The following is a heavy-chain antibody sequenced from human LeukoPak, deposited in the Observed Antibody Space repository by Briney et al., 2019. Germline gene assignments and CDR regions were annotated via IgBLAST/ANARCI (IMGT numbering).Heavy chain of an antibody. V-gene: IGHV3-7*01. CDR2: IKQDGSEK. D-gene: IGHD1-26*01. CDR3: ARDRWELSSGFDP. CDR1: GFTSSSYW. J-gene: IGHJ5*02. Sequence: GGSLRLSCAASGFTSSSYWMSWVRQAPGKGLEWVANIKQDGSEKYYVDSVKGRFTISRDNAKNSLYLQMNSLRAEDTAVSYCARDRWELSSGFDPWGQGTLVTVSS.